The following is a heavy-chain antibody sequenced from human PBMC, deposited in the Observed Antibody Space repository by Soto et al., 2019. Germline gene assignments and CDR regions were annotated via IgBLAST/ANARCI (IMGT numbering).Heavy chain of an antibody. D-gene: IGHD5-12*01. CDR3: ARFMVAKEYYYGMDV. CDR1: GYNFTSYW. J-gene: IGHJ6*02. Sequence: PGESLKISCKGSGYNFTSYWIGWVRQMPGKGLEWMGIIYSGDSDTKYSPSFQGQVTISADKSISTAYLQWSSLKASDTAMYYCARFMVAKEYYYGMDVWGQGTTVTV. CDR2: IYSGDSDT. V-gene: IGHV5-51*01.